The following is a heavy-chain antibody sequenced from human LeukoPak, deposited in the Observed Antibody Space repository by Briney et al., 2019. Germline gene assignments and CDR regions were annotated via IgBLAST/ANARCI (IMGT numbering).Heavy chain of an antibody. CDR1: GGSISSGGYY. Sequence: PSETLSLTCTVSGGSISSGGYYWSWIRQPPGKGLEWIGYIYHSGSTYYNPSLKSRVTISVDRSKNQFSLKLSSVTAADTAVYHCARVNTSSSWYTRQIFDYWGQGTLVTVSS. J-gene: IGHJ4*02. D-gene: IGHD6-13*01. CDR2: IYHSGST. CDR3: ARVNTSSSWYTRQIFDY. V-gene: IGHV4-30-2*01.